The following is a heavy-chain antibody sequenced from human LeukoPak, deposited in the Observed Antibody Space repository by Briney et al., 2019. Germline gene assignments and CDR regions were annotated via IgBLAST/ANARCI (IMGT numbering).Heavy chain of an antibody. J-gene: IGHJ4*02. CDR1: GFTFSSYA. V-gene: IGHV3-23*01. CDR3: ARDRSGWTPCDY. Sequence: PGGSLRLSCAASGFTFSSYAMSWVRQAPGKGLEWVSAISGSGGSTYYADSVKGRFTISRDNAKNSLYLQMNSLRAEDTAVYYCARDRSGWTPCDYWGQGTLVTVSS. D-gene: IGHD6-19*01. CDR2: ISGSGGST.